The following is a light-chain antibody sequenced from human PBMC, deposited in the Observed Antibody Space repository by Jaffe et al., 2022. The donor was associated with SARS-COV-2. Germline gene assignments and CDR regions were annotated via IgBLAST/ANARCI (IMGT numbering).Light chain of an antibody. Sequence: DIVMTQSPLSLPVTPGEPASISCRSSQSLLHSNGYNYLDWYVQKPGQSPQLLIYLGSNRASGVPDRFSGSGSGTDFTLKISRVEAGDVGVYYCMQALQTPDTFGQGTKLEIK. CDR1: QSLLHSNGYNY. J-gene: IGKJ2*01. CDR3: MQALQTPDT. V-gene: IGKV2-28*01. CDR2: LGS.